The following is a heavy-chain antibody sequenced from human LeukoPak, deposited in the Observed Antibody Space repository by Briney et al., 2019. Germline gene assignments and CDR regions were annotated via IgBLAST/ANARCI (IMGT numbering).Heavy chain of an antibody. V-gene: IGHV4-38-2*02. CDR1: GYSISSGYY. CDR2: IYHSGST. Sequence: PSETLSLTCTVSGYSISSGYYWGWIRQPPGKGLEWIGSIYHSGSTYYNPSLKSRVTISVDTSKNQFSLKLSSVTAADTAVYYCARDSAYYDFWGGQGTLVTVSS. D-gene: IGHD3-3*01. CDR3: ARDSAYYDFW. J-gene: IGHJ4*02.